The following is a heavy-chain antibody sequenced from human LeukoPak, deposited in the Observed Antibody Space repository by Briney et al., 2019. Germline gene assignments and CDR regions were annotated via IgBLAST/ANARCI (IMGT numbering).Heavy chain of an antibody. CDR2: INHGGST. CDR1: GGSFSGYY. D-gene: IGHD2-2*01. V-gene: IGHV4-34*01. J-gene: IGHJ6*03. Sequence: PSETLSLTCAVYGGSFSGYYWSGVRQPPGKGLEWIGEINHGGSTNYNPSLKSRVTISVDTSKNQFSLKLSSVTAADTAVYYCARQRCTSCYGSYYYYMDVWGKGTTVTVSS. CDR3: ARQRCTSCYGSYYYYMDV.